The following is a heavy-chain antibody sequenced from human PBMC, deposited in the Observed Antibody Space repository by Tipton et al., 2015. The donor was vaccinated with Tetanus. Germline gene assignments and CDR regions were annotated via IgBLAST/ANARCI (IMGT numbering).Heavy chain of an antibody. J-gene: IGHJ2*01. CDR3: AREGDPSFYYSRRGYFDL. Sequence: TLSLTCTVSGGSISSGGYYWSWIRQHPGKGLEWIGYIYYSGSTYYNPSLKSRVTISVDTSKNQFSLKLSSVTAADTAVYYCAREGDPSFYYSRRGYFDLWGRVALVTVSS. D-gene: IGHD3-22*01. V-gene: IGHV4-31*03. CDR2: IYYSGST. CDR1: GGSISSGGYY.